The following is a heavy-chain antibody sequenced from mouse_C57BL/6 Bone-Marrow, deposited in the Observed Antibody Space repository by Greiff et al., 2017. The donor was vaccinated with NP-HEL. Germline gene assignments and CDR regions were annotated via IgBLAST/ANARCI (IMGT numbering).Heavy chain of an antibody. V-gene: IGHV2-9*01. CDR2: FWGGGST. D-gene: IGHD1-1*02. CDR1: GVSLTSYG. J-gene: IGHJ3*01. CDR3: AKHDYGGFAY. Sequence: QVQLKESGPGLVAPSQSLSLSCTVSGVSLTSYGVDWVRQPPGKGLEWLGVFWGGGSTIYNSALMSRLSISKDNSKSQVILKMNSLQTDDTAMYYCAKHDYGGFAYWGQGTLVTVSA.